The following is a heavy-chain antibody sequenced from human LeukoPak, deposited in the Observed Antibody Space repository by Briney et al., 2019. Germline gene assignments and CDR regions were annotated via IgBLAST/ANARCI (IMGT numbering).Heavy chain of an antibody. V-gene: IGHV3-48*02. D-gene: IGHD3-22*01. CDR3: ARGGSGYGDYYYFYAMDV. Sequence: PGGSLRLSCAASGFTFSTYAMNWVRQAPGKGLEWVSYISTSSSSIYYADSVKGRFTISRDNAKNSLYLQMNSLRDEDTAVYYCARGGSGYGDYYYFYAMDVRGQGTTVTVSS. J-gene: IGHJ6*02. CDR2: ISTSSSSI. CDR1: GFTFSTYA.